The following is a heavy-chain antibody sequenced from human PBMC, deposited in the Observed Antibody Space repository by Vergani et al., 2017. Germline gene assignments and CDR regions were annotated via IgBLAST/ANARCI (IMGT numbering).Heavy chain of an antibody. D-gene: IGHD3-16*02. V-gene: IGHV4-31*03. CDR3: ARSPSNDDYIWGSYRYTYFDY. Sequence: QVQLQESGPGLVKPSQTLSLTCTVSGGSISSGGYYWSWIRQHPGKGLEWIGYIYYSGSTYYNPSLKSRVTISVDTSKNQFSLKLSSVTAADTAVYYCARSPSNDDYIWGSYRYTYFDYWGQGTLVTVSS. CDR2: IYYSGST. CDR1: GGSISSGGYY. J-gene: IGHJ4*02.